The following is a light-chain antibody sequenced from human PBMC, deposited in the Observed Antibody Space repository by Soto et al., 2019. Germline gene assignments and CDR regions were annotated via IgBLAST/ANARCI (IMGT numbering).Light chain of an antibody. J-gene: IGKJ2*01. Sequence: DIVMTQSPDSLAVSLGERATINCKSNQSVLFTSNNKNYLTWYQQKPGQPPKLLIFGASTRESGVPDRFSGSGSGTDFTLTISSLQAEDVAVYYCQHYYTTPYTFGQGTKLEIK. V-gene: IGKV4-1*01. CDR1: QSVLFTSNNKNY. CDR2: GAS. CDR3: QHYYTTPYT.